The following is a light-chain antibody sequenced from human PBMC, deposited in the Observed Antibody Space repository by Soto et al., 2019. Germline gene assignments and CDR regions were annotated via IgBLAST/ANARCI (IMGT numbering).Light chain of an antibody. CDR1: SSNIGGNY. V-gene: IGLV1-47*01. J-gene: IGLJ1*01. Sequence: QSVLTQPPSASGTPGQRVTISCSGSSSNIGGNYVYWYQQLPGAAPKLLIYRNNLRPSGVPDRFSGSKSGTSASLAISGLRSEDEADYYCAAWDDTLSGLYVFGSETKVTVL. CDR2: RNN. CDR3: AAWDDTLSGLYV.